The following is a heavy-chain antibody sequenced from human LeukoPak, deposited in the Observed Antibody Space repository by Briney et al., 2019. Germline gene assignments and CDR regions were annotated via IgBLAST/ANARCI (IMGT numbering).Heavy chain of an antibody. D-gene: IGHD1-26*01. CDR1: GYSISSGYY. CDR3: AIPPGASGSSFDY. Sequence: SETLSLTCTVSGYSISSGYYWGWIRQPPGKGLEWIGSIYHSGSTYYNLSLKSRVTISVDTSKNQFSLKLSSVTAADTAVYYCAIPPGASGSSFDYWGQGTLVTVSS. CDR2: IYHSGST. J-gene: IGHJ4*02. V-gene: IGHV4-38-2*02.